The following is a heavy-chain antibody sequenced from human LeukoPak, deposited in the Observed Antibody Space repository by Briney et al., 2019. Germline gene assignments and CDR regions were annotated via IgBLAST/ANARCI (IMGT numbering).Heavy chain of an antibody. CDR1: GYSFTSHW. J-gene: IGHJ4*02. CDR2: IYPGDSDT. CDR3: ARSAAYYDSSGPFDY. Sequence: LGESLQISCKGSGYSFTSHWIGWVRQMPGKGLEWMGIIYPGDSDTRYSPSFQGQVTISADKSISTAYLQWSSLKASDTAMYYCARSAAYYDSSGPFDYWGQGTLVTVSS. V-gene: IGHV5-51*01. D-gene: IGHD3-22*01.